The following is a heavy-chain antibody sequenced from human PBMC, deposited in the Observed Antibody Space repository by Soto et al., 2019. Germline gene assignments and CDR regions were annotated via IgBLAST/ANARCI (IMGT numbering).Heavy chain of an antibody. J-gene: IGHJ4*02. V-gene: IGHV3-30-3*01. Sequence: QVQLVESGGGVVQPGRSLRLSCAASGFAFSDYAMHWVRQAPGKGLEWLAVISYDGSRKYYADSVKGRFTISRDNSKNTLYMQMNSLRAEDTAVCYCARDLSSGGWYEHGYFDYWGQGTRVTVSS. CDR3: ARDLSSGGWYEHGYFDY. D-gene: IGHD6-19*01. CDR1: GFAFSDYA. CDR2: ISYDGSRK.